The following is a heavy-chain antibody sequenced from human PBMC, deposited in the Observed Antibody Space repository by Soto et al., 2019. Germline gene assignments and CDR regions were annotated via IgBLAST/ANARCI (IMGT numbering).Heavy chain of an antibody. V-gene: IGHV3-21*01. Sequence: EVQLVESGGGLVKPGGSLRLSCAASGFTFSSYSMNWVRQAPGKGLEWVSSISSSSSYIYYADSVKGRFTISRDNAKNPLYLQMNSLRAEDTAVYYGARDQPGYSYGYGLGYWGQGTLVTVSS. CDR2: ISSSSSYI. J-gene: IGHJ4*02. CDR3: ARDQPGYSYGYGLGY. D-gene: IGHD5-18*01. CDR1: GFTFSSYS.